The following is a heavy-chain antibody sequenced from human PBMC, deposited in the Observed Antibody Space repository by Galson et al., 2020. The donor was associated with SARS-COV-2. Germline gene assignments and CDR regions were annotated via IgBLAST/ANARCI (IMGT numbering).Heavy chain of an antibody. V-gene: IGHV3-30*18. CDR1: GFTFSSYG. D-gene: IGHD3-22*01. CDR2: ISYDGSNK. CDR3: VKDLYYYDSSGPHH. Sequence: GGSLRLSCAASGFTFSSYGMHWVRQAPGKGLEWVALISYDGSNKYYADSVKGRFTISRDNSKNTLYLQMNSLRAEDTAVYYCVKDLYYYDSSGPHHWGQGTLVTVSS. J-gene: IGHJ1*01.